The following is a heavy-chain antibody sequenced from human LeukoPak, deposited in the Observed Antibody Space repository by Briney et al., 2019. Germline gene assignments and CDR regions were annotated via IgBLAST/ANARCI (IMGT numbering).Heavy chain of an antibody. D-gene: IGHD6-13*01. CDR3: ARRLAAAGHYYYYYMDV. J-gene: IGHJ6*03. V-gene: IGHV1-8*03. CDR1: GYTFTSYD. CDR2: MNPNSGNT. Sequence: ASVKVSCKASGYTFTSYDINWVRQATGQGLEWMGWMNPNSGNTGYAQKFQGRVTITRNTSISTVYMDLSSLRSEDTAVYYCARRLAAAGHYYYYYMDVWGKGTTVTVSS.